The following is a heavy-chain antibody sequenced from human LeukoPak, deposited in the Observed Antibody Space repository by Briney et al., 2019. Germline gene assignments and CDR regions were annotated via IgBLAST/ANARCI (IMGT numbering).Heavy chain of an antibody. CDR3: AKGQQLVLAYYGMDV. CDR2: ISWNSGSI. CDR1: GFTFDDYA. V-gene: IGHV3-9*01. J-gene: IGHJ6*02. D-gene: IGHD6-13*01. Sequence: GGSLRLSCAASGFTFDDYAMHWVRQAPGKGLEWVSGISWNSGSIGYADSVKGRFTISRDNAKNSLYLQMNSLRAEETALYYCAKGQQLVLAYYGMDVWGQGTTVTVSS.